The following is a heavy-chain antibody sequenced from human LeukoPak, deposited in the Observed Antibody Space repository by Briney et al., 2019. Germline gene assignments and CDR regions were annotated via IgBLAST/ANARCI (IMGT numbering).Heavy chain of an antibody. CDR2: ISSSSGST. J-gene: IGHJ5*02. Sequence: PGGSLRLSCAASGFTFSNYTMNWVRQAPGKGLEWVSSISSSSGSTYYADSVKGRFTISRDNAKNSLYLQMNSLTDEDTAGYYCARTFYYDSSTYPNWFDPWGQGTLVTVSS. CDR1: GFTFSNYT. V-gene: IGHV3-48*02. D-gene: IGHD3-22*01. CDR3: ARTFYYDSSTYPNWFDP.